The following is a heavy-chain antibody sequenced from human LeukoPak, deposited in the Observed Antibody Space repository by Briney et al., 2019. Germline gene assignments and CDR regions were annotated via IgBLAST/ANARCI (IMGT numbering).Heavy chain of an antibody. D-gene: IGHD6-6*01. CDR1: GFTFSNAW. J-gene: IGHJ5*02. CDR3: TTQDKAARGWFDP. Sequence: GGSLRLSCAASGFTFSNAWMSWVRQAPGKGLEWVGRIKSKTDGGTTDYAAPVKGRFTISRDDSKNTLYLQMNSLKTEDTAVYSCTTQDKAARGWFDPWGQGTLVTVSS. CDR2: IKSKTDGGTT. V-gene: IGHV3-15*01.